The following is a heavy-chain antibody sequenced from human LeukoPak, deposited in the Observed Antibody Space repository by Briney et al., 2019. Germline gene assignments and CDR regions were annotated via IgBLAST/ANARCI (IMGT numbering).Heavy chain of an antibody. J-gene: IGHJ6*03. CDR1: GGSISDYF. Sequence: PSETLSLTCTVSGGSISDYFWSWIRQPPGKGLEWIGYMYYSGSTNYNPSLKSRVTISVDTSKNQFSLKLSSVTAAETAVYYCAREGRYRYGYNEYHSYMDIWGKGTTVTVSS. CDR2: MYYSGST. D-gene: IGHD5-24*01. V-gene: IGHV4-59*01. CDR3: AREGRYRYGYNEYHSYMDI.